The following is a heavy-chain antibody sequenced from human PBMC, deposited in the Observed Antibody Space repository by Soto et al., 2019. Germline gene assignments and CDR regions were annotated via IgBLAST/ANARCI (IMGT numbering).Heavy chain of an antibody. CDR2: IIPIFGTA. D-gene: IGHD3-22*01. CDR1: GGTFSSYA. CDR3: ARDGGASYYDSSGYAGVDY. V-gene: IGHV1-69*01. Sequence: QVQLVQSGAEVKKPGSSVKVSCKASGGTFSSYAISWVRQAPGQGLEWMGGIIPIFGTANYAQKFQGRVTITADESTSTAYMELSSLTSEDTAVYYCARDGGASYYDSSGYAGVDYWGQGTLVTVSS. J-gene: IGHJ4*02.